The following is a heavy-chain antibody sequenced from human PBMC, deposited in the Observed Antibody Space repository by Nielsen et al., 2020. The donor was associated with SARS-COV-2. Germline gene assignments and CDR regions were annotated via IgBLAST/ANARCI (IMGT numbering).Heavy chain of an antibody. CDR1: GVSVTFYY. CDR3: ARMKDTLGGLLSYDGFYI. CDR2: INYGGTT. V-gene: IGHV4-59*02. J-gene: IGHJ3*02. Sequence: SETLSLTCSVSGVSVTFYYWTWIRQLPGKGLEWIGYINYGGTTRYSPAFKSRVVMSMDAFKGQVSLSLSSVTNADTAVYYCARMKDTLGGLLSYDGFYIWGQGTTVTVSS. D-gene: IGHD5-18*01.